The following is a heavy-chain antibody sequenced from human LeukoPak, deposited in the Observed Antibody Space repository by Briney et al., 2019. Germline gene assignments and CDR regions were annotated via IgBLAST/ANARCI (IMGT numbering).Heavy chain of an antibody. J-gene: IGHJ4*02. D-gene: IGHD6-6*01. V-gene: IGHV3-30*02. CDR3: VKESDEYSSSSSDY. Sequence: PGGSLRLSCTTSGFTFTNYGINWVRQAPGKGLEWVAAIWYDGSKTSYTDSVRGRFTVSRDISKNTVYLQMNSLRAEDTAVYYCVKESDEYSSSSSDYWGQGTLVTVSS. CDR1: GFTFTNYG. CDR2: IWYDGSKT.